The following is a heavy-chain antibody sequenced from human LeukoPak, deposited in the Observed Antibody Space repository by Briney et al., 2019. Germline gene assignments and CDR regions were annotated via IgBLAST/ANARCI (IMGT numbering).Heavy chain of an antibody. CDR3: ARAPRYCTNGVCFDY. D-gene: IGHD2-8*01. CDR1: GYTFTSYY. CDR2: INPSGGST. V-gene: IGHV1-46*01. J-gene: IGHJ4*02. Sequence: ASVKVSCRASGYTFTSYYMHWVRQAPGQGLEWMGIINPSGGSTSYAQKFQGRVTMTRDMSTSTVYMELSSLRSEDTAVYYCARAPRYCTNGVCFDYWGQGTLVTVSS.